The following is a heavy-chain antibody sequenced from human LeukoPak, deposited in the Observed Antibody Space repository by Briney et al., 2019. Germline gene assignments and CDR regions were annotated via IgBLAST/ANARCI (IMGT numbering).Heavy chain of an antibody. CDR1: GFDFSDYY. CDR2: ISTSGSAI. V-gene: IGHV3-11*01. J-gene: IGHJ4*02. Sequence: GGSLRLSCAASGFDFSDYYMNWVRQAPGRGPEWVSYISTSGSAIYYADSVKGRFTISKDNAKNPLYLQMNNLRAEYTAVYYCARLEYYYDSSGYYYEHDYFDYWGQGTLVTVSS. CDR3: ARLEYYYDSSGYYYEHDYFDY. D-gene: IGHD3-22*01.